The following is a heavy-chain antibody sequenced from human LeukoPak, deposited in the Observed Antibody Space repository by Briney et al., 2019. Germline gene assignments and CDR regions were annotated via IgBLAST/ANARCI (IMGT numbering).Heavy chain of an antibody. CDR2: IIPILGIA. J-gene: IGHJ4*02. D-gene: IGHD6-13*01. Sequence: ASVKVSCKASGYTFNSYGVNWVRQAPGQGLEWMGRIIPILGIANYAQKFQGRVTITADKSTSTAYMELSSLRSEDTAVYYCARLVSIAAAGALFDYWGQGTLVTVSS. V-gene: IGHV1-69*04. CDR1: GYTFNSYG. CDR3: ARLVSIAAAGALFDY.